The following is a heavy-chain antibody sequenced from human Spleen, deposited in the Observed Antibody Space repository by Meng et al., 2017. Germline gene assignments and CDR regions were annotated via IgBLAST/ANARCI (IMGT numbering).Heavy chain of an antibody. J-gene: IGHJ5*02. Sequence: GGSLRLSCTASGFIFSTYAMHWARQAPGKGLEWVAVISYDGRHQYYTDSVKGRFTISRDSSKNTLFLQMNSLRPDDTAMYYCARGPHLTTVTTRCDNWFDPWGQGTLVTVSS. CDR3: ARGPHLTTVTTRCDNWFDP. CDR2: ISYDGRHQ. D-gene: IGHD4-11*01. CDR1: GFIFSTYA. V-gene: IGHV3-30*10.